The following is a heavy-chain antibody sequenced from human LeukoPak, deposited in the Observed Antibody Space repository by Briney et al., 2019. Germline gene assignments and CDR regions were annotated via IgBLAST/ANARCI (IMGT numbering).Heavy chain of an antibody. Sequence: GGSRRLSCAASGFTFSKYWMLWVRQAPGKGLGSVSRINTDGTVTTYADSVKGRFTVSRDNADNTMFLQMNSVRDEDTAVYYCATKQWLAPPPDSWGQGTPVTVSS. CDR3: ATKQWLAPPPDS. J-gene: IGHJ4*02. CDR2: INTDGTVT. CDR1: GFTFSKYW. V-gene: IGHV3-74*01. D-gene: IGHD6-19*01.